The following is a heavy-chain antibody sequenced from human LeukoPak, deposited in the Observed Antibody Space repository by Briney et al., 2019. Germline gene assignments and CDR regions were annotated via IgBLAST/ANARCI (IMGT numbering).Heavy chain of an antibody. CDR1: GFTFSSYS. V-gene: IGHV3-21*04. J-gene: IGHJ4*02. CDR3: AKHGSSSSWPYYFDY. D-gene: IGHD6-13*01. Sequence: GGSLRLSCAASGFTFSSYSMNWVRQAPGKGLEWVSSISSSSSYIYYADSVKGRFTISRDNSKNTLYLQMNSLRAEDTAVYYCAKHGSSSSWPYYFDYWGQGTLVTVSS. CDR2: ISSSSSYI.